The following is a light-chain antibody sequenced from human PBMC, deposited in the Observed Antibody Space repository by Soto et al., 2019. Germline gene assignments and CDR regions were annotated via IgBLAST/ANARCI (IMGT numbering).Light chain of an antibody. J-gene: IGLJ1*01. CDR2: EVS. CDR1: TSDVGGYNS. V-gene: IGLV2-14*01. CDR3: SSYTTNSALGV. Sequence: QSVLTQPASVSGSPGQSITISCTGTTSDVGGYNSVSWYQQHPGKAPTLIIYEVSNRPSGISNRFSGSKSGNTASLTISGLQAEDEADYYCSSYTTNSALGVFGSGTKLTVL.